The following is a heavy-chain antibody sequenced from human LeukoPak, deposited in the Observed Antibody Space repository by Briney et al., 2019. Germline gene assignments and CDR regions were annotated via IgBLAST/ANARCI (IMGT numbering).Heavy chain of an antibody. CDR2: ISYDGSNK. CDR1: GFTFSSYG. D-gene: IGHD1-26*01. CDR3: AKSPSGRSRISRFDY. V-gene: IGHV3-30*18. J-gene: IGHJ4*02. Sequence: GGSLRLSCAASGFTFSSYGMHWVRQAPAKGLEWVAVISYDGSNKYYADSVNGRFTISRDNSKNTLSLQMNSLRAEDTAMYYCAKSPSGRSRISRFDYWGQGILVTVSS.